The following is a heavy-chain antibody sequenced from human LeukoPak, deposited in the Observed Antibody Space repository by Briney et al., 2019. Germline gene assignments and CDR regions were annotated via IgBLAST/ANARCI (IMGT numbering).Heavy chain of an antibody. CDR1: GGSISSYY. V-gene: IGHV4-59*01. Sequence: SETLSLTCTVSGGSISSYYWSWIRQPPGKGLEWIGYIYYSGSTNYNPSLKSRVTISVDTSKNQFSLKLSSVTAADTAVYYCARYSSGWYLGLTFDYWGQGTLVTVSS. CDR2: IYYSGST. D-gene: IGHD6-19*01. J-gene: IGHJ4*02. CDR3: ARYSSGWYLGLTFDY.